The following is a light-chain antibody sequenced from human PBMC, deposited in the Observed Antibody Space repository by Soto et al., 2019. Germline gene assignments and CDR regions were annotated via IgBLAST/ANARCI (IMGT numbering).Light chain of an antibody. CDR1: SSNVGSYKL. CDR3: ASWDDSLRGYV. V-gene: IGLV1-47*02. J-gene: IGLJ1*01. CDR2: HDN. Sequence: QSVLTQPAPVSGSPGQSITISCTGTSSNVGSYKLVSWYQQHPGKAPKLLIYHDNQRPSGVPDRFSGSKSGTSASLVIGGLRSEDEADYYCASWDDSLRGYVFGTGTKVTVL.